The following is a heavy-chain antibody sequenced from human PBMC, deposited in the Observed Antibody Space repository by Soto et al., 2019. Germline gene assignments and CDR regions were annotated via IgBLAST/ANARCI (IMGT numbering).Heavy chain of an antibody. CDR3: SSVTTTYYYYYGMDV. J-gene: IGHJ6*02. V-gene: IGHV1-69*01. Sequence: QVQLVQSGAEVKKPGSSVKVSCKASGGTFSSYAISWVRQAPGQGLEWMGGIIPIFGTANYAQKFQGRVTITADESTSTAYMELSSLRSQDTAVYYCSSVTTTYYYYYGMDVWGQGTTVTASS. CDR2: IIPIFGTA. CDR1: GGTFSSYA. D-gene: IGHD4-17*01.